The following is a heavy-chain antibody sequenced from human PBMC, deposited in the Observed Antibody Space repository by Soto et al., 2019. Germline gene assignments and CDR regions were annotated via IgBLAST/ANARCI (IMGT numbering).Heavy chain of an antibody. J-gene: IGHJ4*02. D-gene: IGHD5-12*01. CDR2: INHSGRT. Sequence: QVQLQQWGAGLLKPSETLSLTCAVYGGSFSGYYWSWIRQPPGKGLEWIGEINHSGRTNYNPSLTSRVTISVDTSKNQFSLKLSSVTAADTAVYYCARRYSGYDLDYWGQGTLVTVSS. CDR3: ARRYSGYDLDY. CDR1: GGSFSGYY. V-gene: IGHV4-34*01.